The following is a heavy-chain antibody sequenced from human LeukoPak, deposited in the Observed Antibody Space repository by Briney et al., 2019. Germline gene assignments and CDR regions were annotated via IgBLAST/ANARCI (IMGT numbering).Heavy chain of an antibody. J-gene: IGHJ4*02. V-gene: IGHV1-46*01. Sequence: ASVKVSCKASGYTFTSYYMHWVRQAPRQGLEWMGIINPSGGSTSYAQKFQGRVTMTRDTSTSTVYMELSSLRSEDTAVYYCASLRGAYGSGDYFDYWGQGTLVTASS. CDR3: ASLRGAYGSGDYFDY. CDR2: INPSGGST. D-gene: IGHD5-12*01. CDR1: GYTFTSYY.